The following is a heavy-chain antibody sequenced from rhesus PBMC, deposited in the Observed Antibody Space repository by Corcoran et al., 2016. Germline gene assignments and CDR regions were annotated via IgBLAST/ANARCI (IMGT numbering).Heavy chain of an antibody. CDR1: GFTFTGSA. V-gene: IGHV3-54*02. CDR2: ISSDGSKK. CDR3: TRFDY. Sequence: VQLLELVGDLVKLGGSLSLSCLGSGFTFTGSAFPWVRQAPGKGLEWVAVISSDGSKKSYADSVKDRFTVSRDNSKNMLYLQMNNLKLEDTAAYYCTRFDYWGQGVLVTVSS. J-gene: IGHJ4*01.